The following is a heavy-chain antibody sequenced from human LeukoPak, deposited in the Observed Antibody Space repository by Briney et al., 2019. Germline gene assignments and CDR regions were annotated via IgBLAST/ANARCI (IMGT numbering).Heavy chain of an antibody. CDR1: GYTFTGYY. Sequence: GASVKVSCKASGYTFTGYYMHWVRQAPGQGLEWMGWINPNSGGTNYAQKFQGRVTMTRDTSISTAYMELSRLRSDDTAVYYCARDRQCSGGSCYYYYYYGMDVWGQRTTVTVSS. D-gene: IGHD2-15*01. CDR2: INPNSGGT. CDR3: ARDRQCSGGSCYYYYYYGMDV. V-gene: IGHV1-2*02. J-gene: IGHJ6*02.